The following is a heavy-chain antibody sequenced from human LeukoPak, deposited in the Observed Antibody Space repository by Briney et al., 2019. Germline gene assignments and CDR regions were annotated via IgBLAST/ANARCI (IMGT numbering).Heavy chain of an antibody. Sequence: PSETLSLTCAVHGGSLSGYRWSWIRQSRGKGLEWMGEINQGGSTNYNPSFRSRVTMSVDTSKNQFSLRLSSVTAADTAVYYCARWGFNSGYGLDDIWGQGTLVSVSS. V-gene: IGHV4-34*01. J-gene: IGHJ4*02. CDR3: ARWGFNSGYGLDDI. CDR1: GGSLSGYR. D-gene: IGHD4-23*01. CDR2: INQGGST.